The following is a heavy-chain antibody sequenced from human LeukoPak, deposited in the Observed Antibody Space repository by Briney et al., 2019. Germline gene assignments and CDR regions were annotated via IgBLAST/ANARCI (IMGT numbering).Heavy chain of an antibody. CDR3: AKDFSLQNDYYDSSGYYYPFSS. CDR2: ISGSGGST. CDR1: GFTFSSYA. V-gene: IGHV3-23*01. Sequence: PGGSLRLSCAASGFTFSSYAMSWVRQAPGKGLEWVSAISGSGGSTYYADSVKGRFTISRDNSKNTLYLQMNSLRAEDTAVYYCAKDFSLQNDYYDSSGYYYPFSSWGQGTLVTVSS. D-gene: IGHD3-22*01. J-gene: IGHJ4*02.